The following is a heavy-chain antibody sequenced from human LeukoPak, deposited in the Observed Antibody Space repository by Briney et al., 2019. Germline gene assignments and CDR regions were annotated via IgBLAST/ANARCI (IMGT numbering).Heavy chain of an antibody. CDR3: ARAGIVARRGGVFDY. Sequence: PSETPSLTCAVYGGSFSGYYWSWIRQPPGKGLEWIGEINHSGSTNYNPSLKSRVTISVGTSKNQFSLKLSSVTAADTAVYYCARAGIVARRGGVFDYWGQGTLVTVPS. J-gene: IGHJ4*02. V-gene: IGHV4-34*01. D-gene: IGHD6-6*01. CDR1: GGSFSGYY. CDR2: INHSGST.